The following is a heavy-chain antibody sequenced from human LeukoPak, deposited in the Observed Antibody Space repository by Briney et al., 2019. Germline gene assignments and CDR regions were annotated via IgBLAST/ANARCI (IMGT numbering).Heavy chain of an antibody. CDR2: ISDSGGST. CDR3: SRMSIASHDY. J-gene: IGHJ4*02. V-gene: IGHV3-64D*09. Sequence: PGGSLRLSCSASGFPFSSYAMHWVRQAPGKGLEYVSAISDSGGSTYYADSVKGRFTISRDNSKNTLYLQMSSLRAEDTAVYFCSRMSIASHDYWGQGTLVTVSS. CDR1: GFPFSSYA. D-gene: IGHD6-6*01.